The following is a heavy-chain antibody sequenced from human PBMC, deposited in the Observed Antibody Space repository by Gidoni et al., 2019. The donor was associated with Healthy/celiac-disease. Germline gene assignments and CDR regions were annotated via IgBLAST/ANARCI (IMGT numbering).Heavy chain of an antibody. CDR3: SSRATYGRGGWGDF. D-gene: IGHD2-15*01. Sequence: QVQVQQWGAGLLKPSETLSLTCGISGGSFSNYYWSWIRQTPGRGLEWIGEVTHSGRTDYNPSLKSRATISVDTSKNQFSLRLTSVTAADTAVYYCSSRATYGRGGWGDFWGQGTLVTVSS. J-gene: IGHJ4*02. V-gene: IGHV4-34*01. CDR1: GGSFSNYY. CDR2: VTHSGRT.